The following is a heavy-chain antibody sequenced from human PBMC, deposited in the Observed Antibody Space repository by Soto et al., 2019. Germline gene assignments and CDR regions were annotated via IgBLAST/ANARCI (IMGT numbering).Heavy chain of an antibody. Sequence: SETLSLTCTVSGGSISSYYWSWIRQPPGKGLEWIGYIYYSGSTNYNPSLKSRVTISVDTSKNQFSLKLSSVTAADTAVYYCARLRYFDWLSLGYFDYWGQGTLVTVSS. CDR1: GGSISSYY. J-gene: IGHJ4*02. CDR3: ARLRYFDWLSLGYFDY. D-gene: IGHD3-9*01. CDR2: IYYSGST. V-gene: IGHV4-59*08.